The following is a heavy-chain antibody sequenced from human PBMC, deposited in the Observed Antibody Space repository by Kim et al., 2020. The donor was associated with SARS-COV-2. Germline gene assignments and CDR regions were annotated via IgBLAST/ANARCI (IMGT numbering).Heavy chain of an antibody. D-gene: IGHD6-19*01. CDR3: ARGASGLPLVAFVI. CDR1: GYTFNSYA. CDR2: INAGNGNT. Sequence: ASVKVSCKASGYTFNSYAIHWVRQDPGQRLEWMGWINAGNGNTKYSQKFQGRVRVTITRDTSANSAYMELSSLRSEDTAVYYCARGASGLPLVAFVIWGQ. V-gene: IGHV1-3*01. J-gene: IGHJ3*02.